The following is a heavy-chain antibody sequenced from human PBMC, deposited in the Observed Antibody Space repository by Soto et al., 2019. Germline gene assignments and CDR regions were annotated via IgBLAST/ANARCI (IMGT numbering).Heavy chain of an antibody. V-gene: IGHV1-3*01. Sequence: GASVKVSCKASGYTFTSYAMHWVRQAPGQRLEWMGWINAGNGNTKYSQKFQGRVTITRDTSASTAYMELRSLRSDDTAVYYCARGRREIFEEWSDDYWGQGTLVTVSS. CDR2: INAGNGNT. D-gene: IGHD3-3*01. CDR1: GYTFTSYA. J-gene: IGHJ4*02. CDR3: ARGRREIFEEWSDDY.